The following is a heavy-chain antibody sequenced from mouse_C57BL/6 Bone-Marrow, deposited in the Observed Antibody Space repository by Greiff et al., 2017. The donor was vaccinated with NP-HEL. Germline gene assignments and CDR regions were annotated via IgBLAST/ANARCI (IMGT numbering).Heavy chain of an antibody. J-gene: IGHJ3*01. CDR1: GYTFTSYW. CDR3: GRSGGIYDGYYVFAY. Sequence: VQLQQPGAELVKPGASVKMSCKASGYTFTSYWITWVKQRPGQGLEWIGDIYPGSGSTNYNEKFKSKATLTVDTSSSTAYMQLSSLTSEDSAVYYGGRSGGIYDGYYVFAYWGQGTRVTVSA. V-gene: IGHV1-55*01. D-gene: IGHD2-3*01. CDR2: IYPGSGST.